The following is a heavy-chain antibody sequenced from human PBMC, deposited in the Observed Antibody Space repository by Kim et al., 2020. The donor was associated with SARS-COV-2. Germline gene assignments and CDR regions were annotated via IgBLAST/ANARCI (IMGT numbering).Heavy chain of an antibody. CDR2: ISASGTT. D-gene: IGHD5-12*01. V-gene: IGHV4-4*07. J-gene: IGHJ4*02. Sequence: SETLSLTCTVSGYSISGYYYSWIRQPAGKSLEWIGRISASGTTNYNPSLKSRVIMSVDTSKNQFSLKVSSVTAADTAVYYCARHLRANSGYGLIDYWGQGTLVTVSS. CDR1: GYSISGYY. CDR3: ARHLRANSGYGLIDY.